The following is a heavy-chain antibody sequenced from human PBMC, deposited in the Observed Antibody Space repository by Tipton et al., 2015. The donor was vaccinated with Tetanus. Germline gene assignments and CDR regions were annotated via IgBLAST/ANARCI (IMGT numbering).Heavy chain of an antibody. CDR3: ATALPGAPPPY. Sequence: AASGFTLRDYYMSWIRQAPGKGLEWVSYISGSGGDIYHADSVKGRFTTSRDNAKRSLYLQMNSLRAEDTAVYYCATALPGAPPPYWGQGTLVTVSS. V-gene: IGHV3-11*01. CDR1: GFTLRDYY. D-gene: IGHD1-1*01. J-gene: IGHJ4*02. CDR2: ISGSGGDI.